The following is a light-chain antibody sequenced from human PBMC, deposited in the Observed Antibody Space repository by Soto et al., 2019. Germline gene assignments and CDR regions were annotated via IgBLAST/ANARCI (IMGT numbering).Light chain of an antibody. J-gene: IGLJ2*01. Sequence: QSALTQPRSVSGSPGQSVTISCTGTSSDVGGYNYVSWYQQHPGKAPKLMIYDVSKRPSGVPDRFSASKSGNTASLTISGLQAEEDADYYCCSYSGSYTPVVFGGGTKLTVL. CDR2: DVS. CDR3: CSYSGSYTPVV. CDR1: SSDVGGYNY. V-gene: IGLV2-11*01.